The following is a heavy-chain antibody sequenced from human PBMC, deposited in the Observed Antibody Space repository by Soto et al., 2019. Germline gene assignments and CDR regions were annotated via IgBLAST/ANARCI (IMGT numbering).Heavy chain of an antibody. V-gene: IGHV1-69*02. Sequence: ASVKVSCKASGGTFSSYTISWVRQAPGQGLEWMGRIIPILGIANYAQKFQGRVTITADKSTSTAYMELSSLRSEDTAVYYCARGTPPTSRGGLLWFGEPYRLDYYYMDVWGKGTTVTVSS. CDR2: IIPILGIA. D-gene: IGHD3-10*01. CDR1: GGTFSSYT. J-gene: IGHJ6*03. CDR3: ARGTPPTSRGGLLWFGEPYRLDYYYMDV.